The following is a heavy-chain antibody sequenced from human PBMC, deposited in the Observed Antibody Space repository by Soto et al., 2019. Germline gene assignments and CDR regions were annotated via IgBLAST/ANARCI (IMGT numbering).Heavy chain of an antibody. Sequence: PSETLSLTCTFSCGSIISYYWSWIRQPPGKGLEWIGYIYYSGSTNYNPSLKSRVTISVDTSKNQFSLKLSSVTAADTAVYYCARFTIFGVGMVWFDPWGQGTLVTVSS. CDR2: IYYSGST. J-gene: IGHJ5*02. CDR3: ARFTIFGVGMVWFDP. V-gene: IGHV4-59*01. D-gene: IGHD3-3*01. CDR1: CGSIISYY.